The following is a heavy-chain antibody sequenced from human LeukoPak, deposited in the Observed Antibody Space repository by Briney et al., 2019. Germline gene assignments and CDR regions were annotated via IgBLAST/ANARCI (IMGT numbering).Heavy chain of an antibody. D-gene: IGHD6-13*01. CDR2: ISGSGGST. CDR3: AKEYSSSWHYFDY. V-gene: IGHV3-23*01. J-gene: IGHJ4*02. Sequence: GGSLRLSCAASGFTVSSYAMSWVRQAPGKGREWVSAISGSGGSTYYADSVKGRFTISRDNSKNTRYLQMNSLRAEDTGVYYCAKEYSSSWHYFDYWGQGTLVTVSS. CDR1: GFTVSSYA.